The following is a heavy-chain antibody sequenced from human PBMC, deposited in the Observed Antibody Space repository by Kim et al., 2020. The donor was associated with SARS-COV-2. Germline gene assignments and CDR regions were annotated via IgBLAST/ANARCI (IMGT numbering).Heavy chain of an antibody. J-gene: IGHJ4*02. CDR3: ATRAVVRGVITDFDF. D-gene: IGHD3-10*01. Sequence: PSLRSRVTLSVDTSKNQYSLRLSSVTAADTALYYCATRAVVRGVITDFDFWGQGSLVTVSS. V-gene: IGHV4-39*01.